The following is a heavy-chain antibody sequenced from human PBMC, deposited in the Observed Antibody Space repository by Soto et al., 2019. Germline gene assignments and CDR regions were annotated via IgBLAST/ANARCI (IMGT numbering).Heavy chain of an antibody. V-gene: IGHV1-2*04. CDR1: GYTFTGYY. D-gene: IGHD2-15*01. CDR2: INPNSGGT. Sequence: ASVKVSCKASGYTFTGYYMHWVRQAPGQGLEWMGWINPNSGGTNYAQKFQGWVTMTRDTSISTAYMELSRLRSDDTAVYYCARAMVVAATSYHYYYGMDVWGQGTTVTVSS. CDR3: ARAMVVAATSYHYYYGMDV. J-gene: IGHJ6*02.